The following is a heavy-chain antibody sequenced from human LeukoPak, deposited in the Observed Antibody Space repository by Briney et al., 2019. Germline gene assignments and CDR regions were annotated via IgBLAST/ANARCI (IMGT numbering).Heavy chain of an antibody. Sequence: SVKVSCKASGGTFSSYAISWVRQAPGQGLEWMGGIIPIFGTANYAQKFQGRVTITADESTSPAYMELSSLRSEDTAVYYCARDRLMVRGVIDYWGQGTLVTVSS. CDR3: ARDRLMVRGVIDY. V-gene: IGHV1-69*13. D-gene: IGHD3-10*01. CDR1: GGTFSSYA. CDR2: IIPIFGTA. J-gene: IGHJ4*02.